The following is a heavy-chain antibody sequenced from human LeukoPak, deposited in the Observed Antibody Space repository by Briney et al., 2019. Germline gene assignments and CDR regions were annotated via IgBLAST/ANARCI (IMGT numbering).Heavy chain of an antibody. V-gene: IGHV6-1*01. CDR3: ERAEHDWCPEY. J-gene: IGHJ4*02. Sequence: SQTLSLTCAISGDSLSGNMATWDWLRQSPSSGVEWLGRIYYRSKWYADYAVSVKGRITINPDTSKNQFSLLLNSVTPEDTAVYFCERAEHDWCPEYWGQGTLVTVSS. CDR1: GDSLSGNMAT. D-gene: IGHD3-9*01. CDR2: IYYRSKWYA.